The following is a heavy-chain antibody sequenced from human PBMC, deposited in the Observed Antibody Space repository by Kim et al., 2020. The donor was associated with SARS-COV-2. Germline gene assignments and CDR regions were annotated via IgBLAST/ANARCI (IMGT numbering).Heavy chain of an antibody. Sequence: GGSLRLSCADSGFTFSNYWMTWVRQAPGKGLEWVASIKQDGSDKFYLDSVKGRFTISRDNAKSSLYLQMNSLRAEDTAIYYCATRGGYSGMAVWGQGTTVTVSS. CDR1: GFTFSNYW. CDR2: IKQDGSDK. CDR3: ATRGGYSGMAV. J-gene: IGHJ6*02. V-gene: IGHV3-7*03. D-gene: IGHD3-16*01.